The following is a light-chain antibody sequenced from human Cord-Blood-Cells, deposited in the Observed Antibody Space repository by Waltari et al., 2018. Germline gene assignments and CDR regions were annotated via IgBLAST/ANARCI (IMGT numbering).Light chain of an antibody. CDR2: DAS. J-gene: IGKJ2*01. CDR1: QGISSF. CDR3: QQSYSTTYT. V-gene: IGKV1-39*01. Sequence: VGDRGTITCRASQGISSFLNWYQQKHGKAPKLLIYDASSLQSGVPSRLSGSGSGTYFTLTISSLQPEDVATYYCQQSYSTTYTFCQGTKLEIK.